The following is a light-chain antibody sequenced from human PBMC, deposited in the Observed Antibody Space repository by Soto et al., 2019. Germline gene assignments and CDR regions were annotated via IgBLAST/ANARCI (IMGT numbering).Light chain of an antibody. Sequence: DIVMTQSPATLSVSPGERATLSCRASQSVNSNYLAWYKQKPGQAPRLLIYGISKRATDIPDRFSGSGSGTEFTLTISSLKPEDFETYYCQQHGQWPITFGQGTRLEIK. CDR3: QQHGQWPIT. J-gene: IGKJ5*01. CDR2: GIS. CDR1: QSVNSN. V-gene: IGKV3D-15*01.